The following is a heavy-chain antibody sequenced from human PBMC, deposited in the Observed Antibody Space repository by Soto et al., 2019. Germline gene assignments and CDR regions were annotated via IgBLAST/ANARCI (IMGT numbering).Heavy chain of an antibody. CDR1: GASISRDDYY. CDR3: ASALTGDYVGFDY. D-gene: IGHD3-9*01. Sequence: QVQLQESGPGLVKPSQTLSLTCSVSGASISRDDYYWSWIRQHPGKGLEWIAYIYSSGNCYYNPSLSSRVAISLDTSKNQFSLRLSSVTAADTGVYYCASALTGDYVGFDYWGQGTPATVSS. J-gene: IGHJ4*02. V-gene: IGHV4-31*03. CDR2: IYSSGNC.